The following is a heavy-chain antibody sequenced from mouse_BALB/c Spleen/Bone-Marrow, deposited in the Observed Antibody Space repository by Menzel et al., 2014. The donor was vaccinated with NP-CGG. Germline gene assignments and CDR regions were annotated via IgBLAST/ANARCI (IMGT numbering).Heavy chain of an antibody. CDR1: GYTFTSYW. CDR2: IYPGSGTA. CDR3: ARFDGYDVGFAY. V-gene: IGHV1S5*01. J-gene: IGHJ3*01. Sequence: QVQLQQSGSELVRPGASVKLSCKASGYTFTSYWMHWVKQRPGQGLEWIGNIYPGSGTAKYDEKFKNEATLTVDTSSSTAYMQLSSLTSEDSAVYYCARFDGYDVGFAYWGQGTLVTVS. D-gene: IGHD2-2*01.